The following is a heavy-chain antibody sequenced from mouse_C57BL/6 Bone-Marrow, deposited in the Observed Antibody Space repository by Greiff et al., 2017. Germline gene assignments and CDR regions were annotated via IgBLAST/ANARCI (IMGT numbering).Heavy chain of an antibody. V-gene: IGHV14-4*01. J-gene: IGHJ4*01. CDR3: TTWDHYYAMDY. CDR1: GFNIKDDY. Sequence: VQLQQSGAELVRPGASVKLSCTASGFNIKDDYMHWVKQRPEQGLEWIGWIDPENGDTEYASKFQGKATITADTSSNTAYLQLSSLTSEDTAVYYCTTWDHYYAMDYWGQGTSVTVSS. D-gene: IGHD4-1*01. CDR2: IDPENGDT.